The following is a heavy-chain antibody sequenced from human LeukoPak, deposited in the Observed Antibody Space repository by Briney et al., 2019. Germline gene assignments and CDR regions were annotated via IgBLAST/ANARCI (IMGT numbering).Heavy chain of an antibody. D-gene: IGHD3-3*01. Sequence: SETLSLTCTVSGYSISSGYYWGWIRQPPGKWLEWIGSIYHSGSTYYNPSLKSRVTISVDTSKNQFSLKLSSVTAADTAVYYCARVAATSGSLRFLEWLSSYYFDYWGQGTLVTVSS. CDR3: ARVAATSGSLRFLEWLSSYYFDY. CDR2: IYHSGST. V-gene: IGHV4-38-2*02. J-gene: IGHJ4*02. CDR1: GYSISSGYY.